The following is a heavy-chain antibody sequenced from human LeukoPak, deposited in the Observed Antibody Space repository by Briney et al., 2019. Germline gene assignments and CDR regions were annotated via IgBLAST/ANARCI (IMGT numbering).Heavy chain of an antibody. CDR3: AGAYQLPHNWFDP. CDR1: GYTFTSYY. CDR2: INPSGGST. D-gene: IGHD2-2*01. J-gene: IGHJ5*02. V-gene: IGHV1-46*01. Sequence: ASVKVSCKASGYTFTSYYMHWVRQAPGQGLEWMGIINPSGGSTSYAQKYQGRVTMTRDMSTSTVYMELSSLRSEDTAVYYCAGAYQLPHNWFDPWGQGTLVTVSS.